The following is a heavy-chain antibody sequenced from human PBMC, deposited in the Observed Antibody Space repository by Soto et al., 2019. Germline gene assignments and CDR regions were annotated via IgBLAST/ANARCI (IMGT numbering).Heavy chain of an antibody. D-gene: IGHD3-9*01. V-gene: IGHV4-39*01. J-gene: IGHJ4*02. Sequence: SLTCTVSGGSISSSSYYWGWIRQPPGKGLEWIGSIYYSGSTYYNPSLKSRVTISVDTSKNQFSLKLSSVTAADTAVYYCARQRYFDWLLSIFDYWGQGTLVTVSS. CDR3: ARQRYFDWLLSIFDY. CDR2: IYYSGST. CDR1: GGSISSSSYY.